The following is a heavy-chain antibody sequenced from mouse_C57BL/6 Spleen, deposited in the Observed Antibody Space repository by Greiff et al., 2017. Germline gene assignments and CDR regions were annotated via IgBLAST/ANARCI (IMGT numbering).Heavy chain of an antibody. D-gene: IGHD2-3*01. CDR1: GYSFTGYY. J-gene: IGHJ2*01. CDR3: ARSGGYCPFDY. CDR2: INPSTGGT. V-gene: IGHV1-42*01. Sequence: VQLQQSGPELVKPGASVKISCKASGYSFTGYYMNWVKQSPEKSLEWIGEINPSTGGTTYNQKFKAKATLTVDKSSSTAYMQLKSLTSEDSAVYYCARSGGYCPFDYWGQGTTLTVSS.